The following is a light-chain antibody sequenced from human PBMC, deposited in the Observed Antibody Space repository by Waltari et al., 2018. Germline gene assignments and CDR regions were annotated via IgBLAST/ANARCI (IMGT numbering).Light chain of an antibody. V-gene: IGLV1-44*01. CDR3: AGWDDSLNGPV. Sequence: HSLLTQPPSAPGTPRPWLTIPCSGRPSHLESNTLNSHRQLPGTAPKLLIYGDNQRPSGVPDRFSGSKSGTSASLAISGLQSADEADYYCAGWDDSLNGPVFGGGTKLTVL. J-gene: IGLJ3*02. CDR1: PSHLESNT. CDR2: GDN.